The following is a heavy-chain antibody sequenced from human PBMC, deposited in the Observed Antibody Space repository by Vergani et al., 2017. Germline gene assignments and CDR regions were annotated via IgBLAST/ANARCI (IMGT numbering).Heavy chain of an antibody. CDR1: GYTFTGYY. CDR3: ARVAAAGTLLGAFDI. V-gene: IGHV1-2*02. J-gene: IGHJ3*02. CDR2: INPNSGGT. Sequence: QVQLVQSGAEVKKPGASVKVSCKASGYTFTGYYMHWARQAPGQGLEWMGWINPNSGGTNYAQKFQGRVTMTRDTSISTAYMELSRLRSDDTAVYYCARVAAAGTLLGAFDIWGQGTMVTVSS. D-gene: IGHD6-13*01.